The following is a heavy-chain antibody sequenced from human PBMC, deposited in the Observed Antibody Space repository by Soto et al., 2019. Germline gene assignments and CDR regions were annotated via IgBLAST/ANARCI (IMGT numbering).Heavy chain of an antibody. J-gene: IGHJ4*02. CDR3: ARDQPGYSYGYGLGY. V-gene: IGHV3-21*01. D-gene: IGHD5-18*01. CDR1: GFTFSSYS. CDR2: ISSSSSYI. Sequence: EVQLVESGGGLVKPGGSLRLSCAASGFTFSSYSMNWVRQAPGKGLEWVSSISSSSSYIYYAAVVKGRFTISRDNAKNSLYLQMNSLRAEDTAVYYCARDQPGYSYGYGLGYWGQGTRVTVSS.